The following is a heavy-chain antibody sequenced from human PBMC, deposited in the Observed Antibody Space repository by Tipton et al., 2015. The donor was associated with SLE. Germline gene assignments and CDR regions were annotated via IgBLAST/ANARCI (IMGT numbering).Heavy chain of an antibody. J-gene: IGHJ3*02. D-gene: IGHD6-19*01. Sequence: LRLSCTVSGGSIMSGPSYWNWIRQPAGKGLEWIGRIYPSGSTNYNPSLRSRVTISSDPSKNQFSLKLNSVTAADTAVYYCAREEGQWDAFDIWGQGTMVTVSS. V-gene: IGHV4-61*02. CDR1: GGSIMSGPSY. CDR2: IYPSGST. CDR3: AREEGQWDAFDI.